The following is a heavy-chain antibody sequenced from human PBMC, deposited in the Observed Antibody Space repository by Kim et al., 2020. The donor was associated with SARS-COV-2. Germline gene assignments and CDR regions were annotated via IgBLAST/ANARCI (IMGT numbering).Heavy chain of an antibody. CDR3: ARSLYYYGTGSYAFDI. CDR1: GFSLSNARMG. J-gene: IGHJ3*02. CDR2: IFSNDEK. Sequence: SGPTLVNPTETLTLTCTVSGFSLSNARMGVSWIRQPPGKALEWLAHIFSNDEKSYSTSLKSRLTISKDTSKSQVVLTMTNMDPVDTATYFCARSLYYYGTGSYAFDIWGQGTMVTVSS. V-gene: IGHV2-26*01. D-gene: IGHD3-10*01.